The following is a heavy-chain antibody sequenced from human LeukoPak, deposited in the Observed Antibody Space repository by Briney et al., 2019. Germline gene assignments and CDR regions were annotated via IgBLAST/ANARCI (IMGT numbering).Heavy chain of an antibody. D-gene: IGHD3-22*01. CDR3: AKGAASGLVDWFDP. J-gene: IGHJ5*02. CDR1: GFTFSNFA. V-gene: IGHV3-23*01. Sequence: PGGSLRLSCAASGFTFSNFAMMLVRQAPGKGLEWVSSITGDYATYSADPAKGRFTTSRDNSKNIVYLQMDSLRDDDMAVYYCAKGAASGLVDWFDPWGQGTLVTVSS. CDR2: ITGDYAT.